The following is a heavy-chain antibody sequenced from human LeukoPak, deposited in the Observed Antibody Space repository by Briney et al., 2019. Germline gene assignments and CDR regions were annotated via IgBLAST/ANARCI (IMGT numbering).Heavy chain of an antibody. CDR3: ARTGYCTGGSCYGGYFDP. V-gene: IGHV4-61*01. J-gene: IGHJ5*02. CDR1: GDSVSRDTFY. Sequence: SETLSLTCSVSGDSVSRDTFYWSWIRQPPGKGLEWIAYIYYTGSTKYSPPLKSRVTISIDTSKNQFSLKVNSVTAADTAVYYCARTGYCTGGSCYGGYFDPWDQGTLVSVSS. D-gene: IGHD2-15*01. CDR2: IYYTGST.